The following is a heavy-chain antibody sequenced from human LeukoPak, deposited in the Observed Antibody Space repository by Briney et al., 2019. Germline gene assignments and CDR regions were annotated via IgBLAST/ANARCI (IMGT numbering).Heavy chain of an antibody. V-gene: IGHV3-23*01. CDR2: SSGSGGST. J-gene: IGHJ4*02. CDR1: GFIFSSCA. D-gene: IGHD2-2*01. CDR3: AKDPIHDIVVVPAASFDY. Sequence: GGSLRLSCAASGFIFSSCAMSWVRQAPGKGLEWVSASSGSGGSTYYADSVKGRFTISRDNSKNALYLQMNSLRAEDTAVYYCAKDPIHDIVVVPAASFDYWGQGTLVTVSS.